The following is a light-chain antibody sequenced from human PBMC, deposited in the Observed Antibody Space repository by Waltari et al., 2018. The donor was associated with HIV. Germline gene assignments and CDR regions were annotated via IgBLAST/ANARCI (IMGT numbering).Light chain of an antibody. CDR2: GNN. Sequence: QSVLTQPPSVSGAPGQRVTLSCTGASSNIGAGYDVHWYQHRPGTAPKLLISGNNNRPSGVPDRFSGSKSGTSASLAITGLQPDDEADYYCQSYDSSMSCVVFGGGTKVTVV. CDR1: SSNIGAGYD. CDR3: QSYDSSMSCVV. V-gene: IGLV1-40*01. J-gene: IGLJ2*01.